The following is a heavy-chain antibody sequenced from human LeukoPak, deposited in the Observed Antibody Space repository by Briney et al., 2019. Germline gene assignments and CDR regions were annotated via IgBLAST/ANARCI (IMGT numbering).Heavy chain of an antibody. CDR2: ISGSGGST. V-gene: IGHV3-23*01. D-gene: IGHD3-9*01. Sequence: GGSLRLSCAASGFTFSSYAMSWVRQAPGKGLEWVSAISGSGGSTYYADSVKGRFTISRDNSKNTLYLQMNSLRAEDTAVYYCARGHPWRDYDILTFFDYWGQGTLVTVSS. CDR1: GFTFSSYA. J-gene: IGHJ4*02. CDR3: ARGHPWRDYDILTFFDY.